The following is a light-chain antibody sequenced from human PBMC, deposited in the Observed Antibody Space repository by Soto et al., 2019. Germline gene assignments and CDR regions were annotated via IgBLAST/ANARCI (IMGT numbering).Light chain of an antibody. CDR1: QDISDF. CDR3: QQYDDLPIT. J-gene: IGKJ5*01. Sequence: DIQMTQSPSSVFACVGDRVTINCQASQDISDFLNWYHQKPGKAPKVMIYDASNLQTGVPSRFSGRRSGTDCILTISSLQPDDCGTYYCQQYDDLPITFGQGTRLEIK. V-gene: IGKV1-33*01. CDR2: DAS.